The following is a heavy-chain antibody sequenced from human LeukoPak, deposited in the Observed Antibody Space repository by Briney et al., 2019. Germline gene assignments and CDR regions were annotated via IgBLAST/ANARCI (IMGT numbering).Heavy chain of an antibody. CDR1: GGSISSSSYY. J-gene: IGHJ4*02. CDR3: ARDRYYDFWSGYYTRFDY. CDR2: IYYSGST. D-gene: IGHD3-3*01. V-gene: IGHV4-39*02. Sequence: SETLSLTCTVTGGSISSSSYYWGWIRQPPGKGLEWIGSIYYSGSTYYNPSLNSRVTISVDTSKNQFSLKLSSVTAADTAVYYCARDRYYDFWSGYYTRFDYWGQGTLVTVSS.